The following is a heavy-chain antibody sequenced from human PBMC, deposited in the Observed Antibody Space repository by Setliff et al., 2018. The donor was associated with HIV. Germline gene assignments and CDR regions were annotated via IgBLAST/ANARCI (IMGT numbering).Heavy chain of an antibody. V-gene: IGHV4-61*02. J-gene: IGHJ4*02. CDR3: ARHGDYNFWSGYYFDF. Sequence: SETLSLTCTVSGGSISSGGYYWSWIRQHPGKGLEWIGRIHTSGNTNYNPSLKSRVTISVDTSKNQFSLRLNSVTAADTAVYYCARHGDYNFWSGYYFDFWGQGTLVTVSS. CDR2: IHTSGNT. CDR1: GGSISSGGYY. D-gene: IGHD3-3*01.